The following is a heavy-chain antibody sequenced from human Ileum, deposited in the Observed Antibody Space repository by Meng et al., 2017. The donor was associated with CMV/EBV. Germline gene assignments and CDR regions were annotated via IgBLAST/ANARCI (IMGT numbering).Heavy chain of an antibody. CDR2: MDIDGTTR. CDR3: VGHQGGPREGVRMV. J-gene: IGHJ4*02. V-gene: IGHV3-30*02. CDR1: GFTFTSYG. Sequence: GESLKIYCAASGFTFTSYGMHWVRQAPTKGLEWVAFMDIDGTTRYNGDIVKGRFIVSRDKSKNTLFLQLNRLRVEDTAVYYCVGHQGGPREGVRMVWGQGTLVTVSS. D-gene: IGHD3-10*01.